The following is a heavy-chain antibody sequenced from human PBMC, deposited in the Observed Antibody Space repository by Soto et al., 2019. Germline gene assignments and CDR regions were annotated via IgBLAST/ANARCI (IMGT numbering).Heavy chain of an antibody. CDR1: GGSISSSSYY. CDR3: ARPPPGQLLAGYFDY. CDR2: IYYSGST. Sequence: PSETLSLTCTVSGGSISSSSYYWGWVRQPPGRGLEWIGTIYYSGSTFYMPSLKSRVTISADTSKNQVFLKLNSMTAADTAVYYCARPPPGQLLAGYFDYWGRGILVTSPQ. D-gene: IGHD1-1*01. V-gene: IGHV4-39*01. J-gene: IGHJ4*02.